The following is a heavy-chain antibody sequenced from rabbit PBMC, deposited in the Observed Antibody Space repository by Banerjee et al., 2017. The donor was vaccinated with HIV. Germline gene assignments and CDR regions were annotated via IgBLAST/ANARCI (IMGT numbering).Heavy chain of an antibody. D-gene: IGHD1-1*01. V-gene: IGHV1S45*01. CDR3: VRIYASSSGYYPNYFSL. CDR2: IDGGSSDKT. CDR1: GSDFNNNA. Sequence: QEQLVESGGGLVKPEGSLTLTCTASGSDFNNNAMCWDRQAPGKRPEWIACIDGGSSDKTYYASWAKGRFTISKTSSTTVTLQMTSLTAADTATYFCVRIYASSSGYYPNYFSLWGQGTLVTVS. J-gene: IGHJ4*01.